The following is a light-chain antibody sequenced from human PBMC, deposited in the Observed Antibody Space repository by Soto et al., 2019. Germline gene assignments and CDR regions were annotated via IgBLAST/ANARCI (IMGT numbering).Light chain of an antibody. CDR1: QSVRSY. Sequence: DIQMTQSPSSLSPSVGDRITITCRASQSVRSYLNWYQQKPGKAPKLLIFAASSLQSGVPSRFSGSGSETDFTLTVSSLQPEDFATYYCQQSYITPLTFGGGTKVEIK. CDR3: QQSYITPLT. CDR2: AAS. J-gene: IGKJ4*01. V-gene: IGKV1-39*01.